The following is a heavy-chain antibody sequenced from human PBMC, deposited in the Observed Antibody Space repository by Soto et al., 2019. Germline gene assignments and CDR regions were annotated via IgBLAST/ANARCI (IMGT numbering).Heavy chain of an antibody. D-gene: IGHD1-26*01. CDR3: ARDSRRRADSGTRPLYYLDY. CDR2: IYYTGNT. CDR1: GGSIGSGDYY. J-gene: IGHJ4*02. Sequence: QVQLKESCPGLVKPSQTLSLTCSVSGGSIGSGDYYWSRVRQSTGKVLEWIGYIYYTGNTYYNPSLGSRVTFSVDTSQNQLSLRLSDVTVADTAVYYCARDSRRRADSGTRPLYYLDYWGQGTLVTVSS. V-gene: IGHV4-30-4*01.